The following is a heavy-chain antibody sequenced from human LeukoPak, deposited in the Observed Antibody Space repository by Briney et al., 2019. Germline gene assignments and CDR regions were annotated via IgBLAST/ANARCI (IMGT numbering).Heavy chain of an antibody. V-gene: IGHV3-30-3*01. CDR2: ISYDGSNK. CDR3: ARGDYGDYFPFNY. CDR1: GFTFSSYA. Sequence: PGGSLRLSCAASGFTFSSYAMHWVRQAPGKGLEWVAVISYDGSNKYYADSVKGRFTISGDNSKNTLYLQMNSLRAEDTAVYYCARGDYGDYFPFNYWGQGTLVTVSS. J-gene: IGHJ4*02. D-gene: IGHD4-17*01.